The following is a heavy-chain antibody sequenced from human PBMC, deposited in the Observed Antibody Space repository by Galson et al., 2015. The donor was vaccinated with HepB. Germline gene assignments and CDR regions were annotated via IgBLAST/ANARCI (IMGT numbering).Heavy chain of an antibody. CDR3: AKDIVPVVAAIGYFDY. D-gene: IGHD2-15*01. V-gene: IGHV3-30*18. Sequence: SLRLSCAASGLTFNNYGMHWVRQAPGKGLEWVAVISSDGTNKYYADSVKGRFTISRDNSKNTLYLQMNSLRTEDTAVYYCAKDIVPVVAAIGYFDYWGQGTLVTVSS. CDR1: GLTFNNYG. J-gene: IGHJ4*02. CDR2: ISSDGTNK.